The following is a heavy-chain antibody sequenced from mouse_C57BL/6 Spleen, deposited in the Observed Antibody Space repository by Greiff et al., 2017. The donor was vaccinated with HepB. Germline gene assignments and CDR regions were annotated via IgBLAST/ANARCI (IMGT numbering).Heavy chain of an antibody. CDR2: INPNYGTT. Sequence: EVKVVESGPELVKPGASVKISCKASGYSFTDYNMNWVKQSNGKSLEWIGVINPNYGTTSYNQKFKGKATLTVDQSSSTAYMQLNSLTSEDSAVYYCAREDPSFPYFDYWGQGTTLTVSS. J-gene: IGHJ2*01. CDR3: AREDPSFPYFDY. V-gene: IGHV1-39*01. CDR1: GYSFTDYN.